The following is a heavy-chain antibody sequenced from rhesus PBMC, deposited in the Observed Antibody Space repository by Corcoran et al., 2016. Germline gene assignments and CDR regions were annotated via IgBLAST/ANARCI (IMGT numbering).Heavy chain of an antibody. CDR3: TREYCGNGVCSLGDY. J-gene: IGHJ4*01. CDR2: MKSKDYGGPT. D-gene: IGHD2-39*01. CDR1: GFTFRAYH. V-gene: IGHV3-184*01. Sequence: ELQLVESGGGLVQPGGSRGFSCAASGFTFRAYHEHGVRQAPGKGLEWVGFMKSKDYGGPTEYAASVKGRFTISRDDSKSIAYLQMSSLKTEDTAVYYCTREYCGNGVCSLGDYWGQGVLVTVSS.